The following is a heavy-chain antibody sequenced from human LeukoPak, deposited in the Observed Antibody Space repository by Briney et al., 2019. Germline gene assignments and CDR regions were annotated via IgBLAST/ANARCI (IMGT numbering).Heavy chain of an antibody. J-gene: IGHJ4*02. Sequence: GGSLRLSCAASGFTFSSYAMSWVRQAPGKGLEWVSAISGSGGSTYYADSVKGRFTISRDNSKNTLYLQMNSLRAEDTAVYYCAKQGFSGAYYDYIWGSYRVPCYFDYWGQGTLVTVSS. CDR3: AKQGFSGAYYDYIWGSYRVPCYFDY. CDR1: GFTFSSYA. CDR2: ISGSGGST. D-gene: IGHD3-16*02. V-gene: IGHV3-23*01.